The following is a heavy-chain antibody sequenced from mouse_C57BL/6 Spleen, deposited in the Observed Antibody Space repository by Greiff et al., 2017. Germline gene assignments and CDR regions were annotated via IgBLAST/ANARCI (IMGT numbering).Heavy chain of an antibody. CDR1: GFTFSSYA. J-gene: IGHJ3*01. CDR2: ISDGGSYT. V-gene: IGHV5-4*01. Sequence: EVQVVESGGGLVKPGGSLKLSCAASGFTFSSYAMSWVRQTPEKRLEWVATISDGGSYTYYPDNVKGRFTISRDNAKNNLYLQMSHLKSEDTAMYYCARGNDGGFAYWGQGTLVTVSA. D-gene: IGHD2-1*01. CDR3: ARGNDGGFAY.